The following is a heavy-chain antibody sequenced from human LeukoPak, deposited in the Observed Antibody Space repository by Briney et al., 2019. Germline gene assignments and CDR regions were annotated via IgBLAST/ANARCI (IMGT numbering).Heavy chain of an antibody. CDR3: ARDLSGTYFD. J-gene: IGHJ4*02. V-gene: IGHV4-4*02. CDR1: GGSFSSSNW. CDR2: IYHSGST. Sequence: SGTLSLTRAVSGGSFSSSNWWSWVRRPPGKGLEWIGEIYHSGSTNYNPSLKSRVTILIDKSKNQFSLKLSSVTAADTAVYYCARDLSGTYFDWGQGTLVTVSS. D-gene: IGHD1-26*01.